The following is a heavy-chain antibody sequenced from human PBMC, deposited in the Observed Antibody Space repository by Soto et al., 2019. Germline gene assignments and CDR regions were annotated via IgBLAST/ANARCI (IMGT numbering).Heavy chain of an antibody. V-gene: IGHV3-23*01. CDR1: GFTFSSYA. Sequence: PGGSLRLSCAASGFTFSSYAMSWVRQAPGKGLEWVSAISGSGGSTYYADSVKGRFTISRDNSKNTLYLQMNSLRAEDTAVYYCAKDRWNWVRTDDAFDIWGQGTMVTVSS. CDR3: AKDRWNWVRTDDAFDI. J-gene: IGHJ3*02. CDR2: ISGSGGST. D-gene: IGHD1-7*01.